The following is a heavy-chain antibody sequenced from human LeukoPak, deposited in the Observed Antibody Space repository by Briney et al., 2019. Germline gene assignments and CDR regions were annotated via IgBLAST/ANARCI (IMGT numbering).Heavy chain of an antibody. CDR3: AREWDG. CDR2: ISYDGSNK. Sequence: GGSLRLSCAASGFTFSSYAMHWVRQAPGKGLEWVAVISYDGSNKYYADSVKGRFTISRDNSKNTLYLQMNSLRAEDTAVHYCAREWDGWGQGTLVTVSS. J-gene: IGHJ4*02. V-gene: IGHV3-30-3*01. D-gene: IGHD1-26*01. CDR1: GFTFSSYA.